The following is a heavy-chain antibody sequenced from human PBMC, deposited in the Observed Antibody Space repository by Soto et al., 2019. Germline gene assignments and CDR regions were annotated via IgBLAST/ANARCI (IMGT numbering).Heavy chain of an antibody. J-gene: IGHJ4*02. CDR1: GFTFSSYA. D-gene: IGHD3-22*01. CDR2: ISYDGSNK. V-gene: IGHV3-30-3*01. Sequence: QVQLVESGGGVVQPGRSLRLSCAASGFTFSSYAMHWVRQAPGKGLEWVAVISYDGSNKYYADSVKGRFTISRDNSKNTLYLQMNSLRAEDTAVYYCVRTDSSGYYFGQFDYWGQGTLVTVSS. CDR3: VRTDSSGYYFGQFDY.